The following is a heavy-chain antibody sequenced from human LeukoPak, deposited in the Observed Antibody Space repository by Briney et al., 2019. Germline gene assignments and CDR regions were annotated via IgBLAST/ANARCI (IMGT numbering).Heavy chain of an antibody. CDR2: IYSSGDT. J-gene: IGHJ4*02. CDR1: GGSISSSY. V-gene: IGHV4-59*01. D-gene: IGHD6-13*01. CDR3: ARDSSSWYGVYFDY. Sequence: SETLSLTCTVSGGSISSSYWSWIRQPPGKGLEWIGYIYSSGDTNYNPSLKSRVTISVDRSKSQFSLKVSSVTAADTAVYYCARDSSSWYGVYFDYWGQGTLVTVSS.